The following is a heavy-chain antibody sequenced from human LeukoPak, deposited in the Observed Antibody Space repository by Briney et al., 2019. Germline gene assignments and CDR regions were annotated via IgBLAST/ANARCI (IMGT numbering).Heavy chain of an antibody. Sequence: SVKVSCKASGGTFSSYAISWVRQAPGQGLEWMGGIIPIFGTANYAQKFQGRVTITADESTSTAFMELSSLRSEDTAVYYCARGEAESIYYDSSGYRGLRWDHAEYFQHWGQGTLVAVSS. V-gene: IGHV1-69*01. D-gene: IGHD3-22*01. CDR1: GGTFSSYA. CDR3: ARGEAESIYYDSSGYRGLRWDHAEYFQH. CDR2: IIPIFGTA. J-gene: IGHJ1*01.